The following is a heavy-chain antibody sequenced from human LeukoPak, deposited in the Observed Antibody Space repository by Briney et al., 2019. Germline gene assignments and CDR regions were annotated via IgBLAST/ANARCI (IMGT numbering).Heavy chain of an antibody. V-gene: IGHV4-30-4*01. Sequence: SETLSLTCTVSGGSISSGDYYWSWIRQPPGKGLEWIGYIYYSGSTYYNPSLKSRVTISVDTSKNQFSLKLSSVTAADTAVYYCARCPTYYDFWSGSYYYYGMDVWGQGTTVTVSS. J-gene: IGHJ6*02. CDR1: GGSISSGDYY. CDR2: IYYSGST. CDR3: ARCPTYYDFWSGSYYYYGMDV. D-gene: IGHD3-3*01.